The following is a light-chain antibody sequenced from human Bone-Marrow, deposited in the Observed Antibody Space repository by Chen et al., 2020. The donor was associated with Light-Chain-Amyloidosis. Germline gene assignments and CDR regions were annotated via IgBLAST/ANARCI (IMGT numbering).Light chain of an antibody. CDR2: LGS. V-gene: IGKV2-28*01. J-gene: IGKJ2*01. CDR1: QSLLQSTGDNH. Sequence: DIVMTQSRLSLSVTPGEPASISCRSSQSLLQSTGDNHLDWYVLKSGQSPQLLIYLGSYRASGVPDRFSGSESGTDFTLKISRVEAEDVGVYYCMQALQTPYTFGQGTKLEIK. CDR3: MQALQTPYT.